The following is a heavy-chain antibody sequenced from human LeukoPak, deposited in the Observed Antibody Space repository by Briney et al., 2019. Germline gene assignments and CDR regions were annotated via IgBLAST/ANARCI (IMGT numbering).Heavy chain of an antibody. CDR1: GFTLSSYA. CDR3: AKCPTGYTKTFDS. J-gene: IGHJ4*02. V-gene: IGHV3-23*01. D-gene: IGHD6-13*01. Sequence: TGGSLRLSCAASGFTLSSYAMSWVRQAPGKGLEWVSAISGSGSKTYCADSVKGRFTISRDNSKNTLYLQMNSLRAEDTAVYYCAKCPTGYTKTFDSWGQGTLVTVSS. CDR2: ISGSGSKT.